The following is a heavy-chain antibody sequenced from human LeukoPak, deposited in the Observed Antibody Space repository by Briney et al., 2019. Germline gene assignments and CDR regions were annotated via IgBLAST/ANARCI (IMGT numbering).Heavy chain of an antibody. CDR3: SKRNY. CDR1: GFTFSSYA. V-gene: IGHV3-15*01. J-gene: IGHJ4*02. Sequence: GGSLRLSCAASGFTFSSYAMHWVRQAPGKGLEWIGRIKSKTDGGTTDYAAPVKGRFAISRDESKNTLYLQMNNLKTEDTAVYYCSKRNYWGQGTLVTVSS. CDR2: IKSKTDGGTT.